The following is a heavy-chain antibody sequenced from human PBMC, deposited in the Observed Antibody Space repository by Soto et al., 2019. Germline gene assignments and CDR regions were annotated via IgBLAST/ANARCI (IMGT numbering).Heavy chain of an antibody. Sequence: QVQLVQSGPEVKKPGASVKVSCKTSGYTFTSYGISWVRQAPGQGLEWMGWISTYKGNTNYAQKFQGRVTMTTDTSTSKAYMEMRSLRSDDTAVYYCATGSPAFDYWGQGTLVTVSS. CDR2: ISTYKGNT. CDR1: GYTFTSYG. CDR3: ATGSPAFDY. V-gene: IGHV1-18*01. J-gene: IGHJ4*02. D-gene: IGHD3-10*01.